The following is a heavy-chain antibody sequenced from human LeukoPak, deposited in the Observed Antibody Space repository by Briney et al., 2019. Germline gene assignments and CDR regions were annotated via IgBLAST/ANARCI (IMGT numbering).Heavy chain of an antibody. D-gene: IGHD1-26*01. CDR2: INPNSGGT. V-gene: IGHV1-2*02. CDR3: ASISMGAIYVIY. CDR1: GYTFTGYY. J-gene: IGHJ4*02. Sequence: ASVKVSCKASGYTFTGYYMHWVRQAPGQGLAWMGWINPNSGGTNYAQKFQGRVTMTRDTSISTAYMELSRLRSDDTAVYYCASISMGAIYVIYWGQGTLVTVSS.